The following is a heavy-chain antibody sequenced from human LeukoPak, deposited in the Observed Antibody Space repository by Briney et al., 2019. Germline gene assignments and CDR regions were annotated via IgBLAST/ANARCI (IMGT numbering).Heavy chain of an antibody. V-gene: IGHV3-7*01. Sequence: GGSLRLSCAASGFTFSESWMTWVRQVPGQGLEWVAHINHEGGGIQYVDSVKGRFTIPRDNAKGSVYLQMNSLRAEDTAIYHCATYINWVAGDVWGQGTTVIVSS. CDR3: ATYINWVAGDV. CDR1: GFTFSESW. D-gene: IGHD1-1*01. CDR2: INHEGGGI. J-gene: IGHJ6*02.